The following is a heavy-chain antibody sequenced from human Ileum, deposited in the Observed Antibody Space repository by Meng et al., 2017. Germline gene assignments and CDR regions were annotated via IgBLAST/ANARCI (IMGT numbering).Heavy chain of an antibody. Sequence: AQAGAWGEVAGARGKATLQGSGYSFNAKLYHRGGKAPGQGLEWVGRINPNSGGTNYARDFQGRVTMTRDTSISTAYMELSRLRSDDTAVYYCARESGGSNQYYFDYWGQGTLVTVSS. CDR2: INPNSGGT. D-gene: IGHD2-15*01. CDR3: ARESGGSNQYYFDY. J-gene: IGHJ4*02. CDR1: GYSFNAKL. V-gene: IGHV1-2*06.